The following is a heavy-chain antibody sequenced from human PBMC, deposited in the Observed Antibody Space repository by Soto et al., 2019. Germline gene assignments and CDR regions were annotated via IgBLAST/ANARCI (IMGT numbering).Heavy chain of an antibody. Sequence: GASVKVSCKASGYTFTSCAMNWVRQAPGQGLEWMGWINTNTGNPTYAQGFTGRFVFSLDTSVSTAYLQICSLKAEDTAVYYCARDSTASAEGNWFDPWGQGTLVTVSS. CDR3: ARDSTASAEGNWFDP. J-gene: IGHJ5*02. CDR1: GYTFTSCA. D-gene: IGHD2-21*01. V-gene: IGHV7-4-1*01. CDR2: INTNTGNP.